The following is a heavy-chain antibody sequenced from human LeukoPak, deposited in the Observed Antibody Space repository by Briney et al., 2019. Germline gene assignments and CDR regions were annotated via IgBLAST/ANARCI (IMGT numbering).Heavy chain of an antibody. CDR2: ISYDGSNK. CDR1: GFTFSSYG. J-gene: IGHJ6*02. Sequence: PGGSLRLSCAASGFTFSSYGMHWVRQAPGKGLEWVAVISYDGSNKYYADSVKGRFTISRDNSKNTLYLQMNSLRAEDTAVYYCAKDNEDFWSGYYIHGTGYYGMDVWGQGTTVTVSS. D-gene: IGHD3-3*01. CDR3: AKDNEDFWSGYYIHGTGYYGMDV. V-gene: IGHV3-30*18.